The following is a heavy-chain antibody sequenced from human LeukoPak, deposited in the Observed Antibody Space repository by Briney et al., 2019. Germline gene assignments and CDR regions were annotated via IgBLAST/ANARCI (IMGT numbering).Heavy chain of an antibody. CDR3: ARGNRITMIDDLDY. Sequence: SVKVSCKASGYTFASYYMHWVRQAPGQGLEWMGRIIPILGIANYAQKFQGRVTITADKSTSTAYMELSSLRSEDTAVYYCARGNRITMIDDLDYWGQGTLVTVSS. J-gene: IGHJ4*02. V-gene: IGHV1-69*04. CDR2: IIPILGIA. D-gene: IGHD3-22*01. CDR1: GYTFASYY.